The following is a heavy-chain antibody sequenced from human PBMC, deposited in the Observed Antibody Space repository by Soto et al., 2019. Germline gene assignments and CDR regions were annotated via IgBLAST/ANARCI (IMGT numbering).Heavy chain of an antibody. D-gene: IGHD3-22*01. CDR1: GFTFSSYG. Sequence: PGGSLRLSCAASGFTFSSYGMHWVRQAPGKGLEWVAVIWYDGSNKYYADSVKGRFTISRDNSKNTLYLQMNSLRAEDTAVYYCVTSGYSNDAFDIWGQGTMVTVSS. CDR2: IWYDGSNK. J-gene: IGHJ3*02. CDR3: VTSGYSNDAFDI. V-gene: IGHV3-33*01.